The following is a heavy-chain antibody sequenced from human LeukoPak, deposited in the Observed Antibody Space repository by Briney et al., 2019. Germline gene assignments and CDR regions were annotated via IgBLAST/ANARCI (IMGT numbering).Heavy chain of an antibody. CDR2: ISSSSSTI. Sequence: PGGSLRLSCAASGFTFSSYSMNWVRQAPGKGLEWVSYISSSSSTIYYADSVKGRFTISRDNAKNSLYLQMNSLGAEDTAVYYCARDRDIWVFWGQGTLVTVSS. CDR3: ARDRDIWVF. CDR1: GFTFSSYS. V-gene: IGHV3-48*04. D-gene: IGHD3-16*01. J-gene: IGHJ4*02.